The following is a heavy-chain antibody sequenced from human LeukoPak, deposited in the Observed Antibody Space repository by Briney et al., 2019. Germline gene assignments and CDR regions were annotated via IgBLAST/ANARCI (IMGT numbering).Heavy chain of an antibody. Sequence: GGSLTLSCPASGFTFSSYAMTWVRQAPGKGLQWVSTISVSGENTYYADSVKGRFTISRDISKSTLYLQMNSLRDEDTALYYCAKYGSGTYYNGLHWGQGTLVTVSS. J-gene: IGHJ4*01. D-gene: IGHD3-10*01. V-gene: IGHV3-23*01. CDR3: AKYGSGTYYNGLH. CDR1: GFTFSSYA. CDR2: ISVSGENT.